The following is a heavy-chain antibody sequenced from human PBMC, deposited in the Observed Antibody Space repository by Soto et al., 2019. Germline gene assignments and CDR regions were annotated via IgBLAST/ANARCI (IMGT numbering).Heavy chain of an antibody. J-gene: IGHJ4*02. CDR2: INAGNGNT. D-gene: IGHD2-15*01. CDR3: ARGPGGPDGPGDY. CDR1: GYTFTNYA. Sequence: ASVKVSSKASGYTFTNYATHWVRQAPGQRLEWIGWINAGNGNTKYSQKFQGRVTITRDTSASTAYMELSSLRSEDTAVYYCARGPGGPDGPGDYWGQGTLVTVPS. V-gene: IGHV1-3*01.